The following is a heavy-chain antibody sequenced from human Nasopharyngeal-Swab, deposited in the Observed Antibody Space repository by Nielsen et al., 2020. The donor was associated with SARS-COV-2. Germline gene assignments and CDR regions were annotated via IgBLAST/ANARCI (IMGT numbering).Heavy chain of an antibody. V-gene: IGHV4-34*01. CDR2: INHSART. CDR1: GGSFSVYY. J-gene: IGHJ5*02. Sequence: SETLSLTCSVYGGSFSVYYCICIRQPPGKGLAWIGEINHSARTTYNPSLKSRVTITVDTSKNQFSLKLSSVTAADTAVYYCARGFHVDIVATIFVSQSKWFDPGGQGTLVTVSS. CDR3: ARGFHVDIVATIFVSQSKWFDP. D-gene: IGHD5-12*01.